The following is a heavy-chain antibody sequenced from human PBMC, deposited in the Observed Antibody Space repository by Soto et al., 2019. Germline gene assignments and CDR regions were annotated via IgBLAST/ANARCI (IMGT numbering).Heavy chain of an antibody. J-gene: IGHJ6*03. V-gene: IGHV1-8*02. CDR3: ARSAPSSNAALEYLSYMDV. D-gene: IGHD4-4*01. CDR2: VNPDSGHT. Sequence: QVQLVQSGAEVKKPGASVKVSCKASGYIFTSYNINWVRQAAGHGLEWMGWVNPDSGHTVYAQKFQGRVTMTRDTSIGTAHRELRSLTPEDTAVYYCARSAPSSNAALEYLSYMDVWGKGASVTVSS. CDR1: GYIFTSYN.